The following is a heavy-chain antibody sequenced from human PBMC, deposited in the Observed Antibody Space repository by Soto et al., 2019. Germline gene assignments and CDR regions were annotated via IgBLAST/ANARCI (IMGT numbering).Heavy chain of an antibody. CDR3: AKDRYTVPPNVAYYYGMDV. V-gene: IGHV3-53*05. CDR2: IYSGGST. CDR1: GFTVSSNY. D-gene: IGHD4-17*01. J-gene: IGHJ6*02. Sequence: EVQLVETGGGLIQPGGSLRLSCAASGFTVSSNYMSWVRQAPGKGLEWVSVIYSGGSTYYADSVKGRFTISRDNSKNTLYLQMNSLRAEDTAVYYCAKDRYTVPPNVAYYYGMDVWGQGTTVTVSS.